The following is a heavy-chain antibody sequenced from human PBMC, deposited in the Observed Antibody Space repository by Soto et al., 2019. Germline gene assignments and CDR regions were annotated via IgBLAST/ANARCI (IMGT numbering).Heavy chain of an antibody. J-gene: IGHJ4*02. Sequence: QVQLQESGPGLVKPSWTLSLTCAVSGGSISSSNWWSWVRQPPGKGLEWIGEIYHSGSTNYNPSLKSRVNISVNKSKNQFSLKLSSVTAADTAVYFCAGRGYSYGNFDYWGQGTLVTVSS. V-gene: IGHV4-4*02. D-gene: IGHD5-18*01. CDR3: AGRGYSYGNFDY. CDR2: IYHSGST. CDR1: GGSISSSNW.